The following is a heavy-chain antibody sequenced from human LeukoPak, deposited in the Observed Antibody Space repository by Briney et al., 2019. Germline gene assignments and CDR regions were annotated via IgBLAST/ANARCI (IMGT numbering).Heavy chain of an antibody. J-gene: IGHJ4*02. CDR3: ARDIGYSVIN. Sequence: SETLSLTCAVSGGSISSYYWNWIRQPAGKGLEWIGRIYASGSTYNPSLKSRVTRSLDTSKNQFSLKLSSVTAADTAVYYCARDIGYSVINWGQGTLVTVSS. D-gene: IGHD5/OR15-5a*01. V-gene: IGHV4-4*07. CDR1: GGSISSYY. CDR2: IYASGST.